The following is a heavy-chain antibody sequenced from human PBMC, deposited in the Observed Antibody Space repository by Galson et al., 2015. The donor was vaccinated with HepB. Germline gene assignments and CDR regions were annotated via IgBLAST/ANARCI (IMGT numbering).Heavy chain of an antibody. D-gene: IGHD6-19*01. Sequence: ETLSLTCTVSGGSISSSSYYWGWIRQPPGKGLEWIGSIYYSGSTYYNPSLKSRVTISVDTSKNQFSLKLSSVTAADTAVYYCARRVVAVVRGELASIPFDPWGQGTLVTVSS. CDR1: GGSISSSSYY. J-gene: IGHJ5*02. V-gene: IGHV4-39*01. CDR3: ARRVVAVVRGELASIPFDP. CDR2: IYYSGST.